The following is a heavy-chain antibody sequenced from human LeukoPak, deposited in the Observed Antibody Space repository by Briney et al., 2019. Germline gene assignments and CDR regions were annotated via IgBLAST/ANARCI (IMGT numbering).Heavy chain of an antibody. CDR3: ARLTARRGTLDY. CDR2: IRQDATEK. CDR1: GFTFSSYS. J-gene: IGHJ4*02. V-gene: IGHV3-7*03. Sequence: GGSLRLSCAASGFTFSSYSMNWVRQAPGKGLEWVANIRQDATEKYYVDSVKGRFTISRDNAKMSVLLQMNSLRADDTAVYYCARLTARRGTLDYWGQGTLVTVSS. D-gene: IGHD6-6*01.